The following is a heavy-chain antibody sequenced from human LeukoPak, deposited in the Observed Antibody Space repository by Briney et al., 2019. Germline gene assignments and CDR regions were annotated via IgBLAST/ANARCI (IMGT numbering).Heavy chain of an antibody. D-gene: IGHD3-10*01. J-gene: IGHJ4*02. V-gene: IGHV1-46*01. CDR3: AKDGGSYSADY. CDR2: IKPSDGDR. Sequence: GIIKPSDGDRRNAQKFQGRVTMTRDTSTSTVYMELSSLRSEDTAVYYCAKDGGSYSADYWGQGTLVTVSS.